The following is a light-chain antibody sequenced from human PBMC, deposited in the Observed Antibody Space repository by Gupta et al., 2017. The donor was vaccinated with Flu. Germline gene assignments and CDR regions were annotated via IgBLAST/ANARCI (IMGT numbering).Light chain of an antibody. V-gene: IGLV1-47*01. Sequence: QSVLPPPPSASETPCPRVSIGCSGCSSPVGANYVYWYQQFPGVAPKLLIFRNNQRPSGVPDRFSGSKSGTSASLAISGLRAEDEADYYCAAWDDNRSVWMFGGGTKVTVL. CDR3: AAWDDNRSVWM. J-gene: IGLJ3*02. CDR1: SSPVGANY. CDR2: RNN.